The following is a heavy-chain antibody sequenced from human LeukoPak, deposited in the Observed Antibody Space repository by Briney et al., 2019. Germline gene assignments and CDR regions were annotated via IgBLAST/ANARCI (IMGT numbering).Heavy chain of an antibody. CDR3: ARVEGYSYGVDY. CDR2: IYYSGST. CDR1: GGSISSYY. D-gene: IGHD5-18*01. J-gene: IGHJ4*02. V-gene: IGHV4-59*01. Sequence: SETLSLTCTVSGGSISSYYWSWIRQPPGKGLEWIGYIYYSGSTNYNPSLKSRVTISVDTSKNQFPLKLSSVTAADTAVYYCARVEGYSYGVDYWGQGTLVTVSS.